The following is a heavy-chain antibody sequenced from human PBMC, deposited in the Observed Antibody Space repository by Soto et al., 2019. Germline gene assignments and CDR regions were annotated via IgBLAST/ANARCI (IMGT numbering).Heavy chain of an antibody. J-gene: IGHJ6*01. Sequence: EVQLLESGGALVQPGGSLRLSCAVSGFTLSSYAMSWVRQAPGKWLVWVSYISGSGGSTYYAGAVRGRFTISRDISQTMLCLQMTTLRVDDTAVYYCAKQTQRIGASHIDVWGKGTTVTVSS. CDR2: ISGSGGST. D-gene: IGHD1-26*01. V-gene: IGHV3-23*01. CDR3: AKQTQRIGASHIDV. CDR1: GFTLSSYA.